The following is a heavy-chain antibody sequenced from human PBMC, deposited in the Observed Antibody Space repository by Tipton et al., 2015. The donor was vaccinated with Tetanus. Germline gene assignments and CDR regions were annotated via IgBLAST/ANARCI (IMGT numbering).Heavy chain of an antibody. D-gene: IGHD3-10*02. Sequence: LVKPTQTLTLTCTFSGFSLSTSGMRVSWIRQPPGKDLEWLARIDWDDDKFYSTSLKTRLTISRDTSKNQVVLTMTNMDPVDSATYYCARIRDYVFDPWGQGTLVTVSS. V-gene: IGHV2-70*04. J-gene: IGHJ5*02. CDR2: IDWDDDK. CDR1: GFSLSTSGMR. CDR3: ARIRDYVFDP.